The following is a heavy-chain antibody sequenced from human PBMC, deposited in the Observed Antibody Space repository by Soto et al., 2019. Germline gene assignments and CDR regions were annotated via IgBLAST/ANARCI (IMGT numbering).Heavy chain of an antibody. CDR3: ARGRGGIGTSGALDY. V-gene: IGHV1-69*01. J-gene: IGHJ4*02. D-gene: IGHD6-13*01. CDR1: GDTFSSYA. CDR2: IIPIFGSA. Sequence: QVQLVQSGAEVKKPGSSVKVSCKASGDTFSSYAITWVRQAPGQGLEWMGGIIPIFGSANYAQRCQGRVMISADESTSRAYMELNGLRSEDTAVYYCARGRGGIGTSGALDYWGQGTLVTVSS.